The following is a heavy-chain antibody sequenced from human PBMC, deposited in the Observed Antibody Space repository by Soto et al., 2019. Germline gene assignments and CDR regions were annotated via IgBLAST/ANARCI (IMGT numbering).Heavy chain of an antibody. Sequence: QITLKESGPTLVRPAQTLTLTCDFSGFCLSTYHMGVAWIRQPPGKALEWLALLYWDDDKRYSPSLKDRLAISKDTSNNQVVLTITNIDPGDSATYFCAHAGDYDLLTFDHWGPGTLVTVSS. D-gene: IGHD4-17*01. V-gene: IGHV2-5*02. CDR3: AHAGDYDLLTFDH. J-gene: IGHJ4*01. CDR2: LYWDDDK. CDR1: GFCLSTYHMG.